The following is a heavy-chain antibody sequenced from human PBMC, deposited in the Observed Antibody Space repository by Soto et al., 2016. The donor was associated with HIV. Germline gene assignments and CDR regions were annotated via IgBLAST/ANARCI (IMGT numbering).Heavy chain of an antibody. J-gene: IGHJ4*02. V-gene: IGHV1-18*01. CDR2: ISAYNDNT. CDR1: GYTFATYG. CDR3: ARLKYRSGWYVLDY. D-gene: IGHD6-19*01. Sequence: QVQLVQSGAEVKKPGASVKVSCKASGYTFATYGLTWVRQAPGQGLEWMGWISAYNDNTNYAQKFHGRVTMTTDTSTSTAYMELRSLRSDDTAVYYCARLKYRSGWYVLDYWGQGSLVTVSS.